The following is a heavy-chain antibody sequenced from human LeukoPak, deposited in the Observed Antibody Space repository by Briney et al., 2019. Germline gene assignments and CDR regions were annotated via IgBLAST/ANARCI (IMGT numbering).Heavy chain of an antibody. CDR2: IWFDGSNK. V-gene: IGHV3-33*01. CDR3: ARWSRYSSGWYELDY. J-gene: IGHJ4*02. CDR1: GFTFSNYG. Sequence: PGRSLRLSCAASGFTFSNYGMHWVRRAPGTGLEWLSLIWFDGSNKHYADSVKGRLTISRDNSNNTLYLQMNSLRAEDTGVYYCARWSRYSSGWYELDYWGQGTLVTVSS. D-gene: IGHD6-19*01.